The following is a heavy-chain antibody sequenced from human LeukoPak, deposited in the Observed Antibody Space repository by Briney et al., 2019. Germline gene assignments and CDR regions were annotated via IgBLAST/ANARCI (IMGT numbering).Heavy chain of an antibody. CDR2: IYASGST. CDR1: GGSISSTTYY. Sequence: SETLSLTCTDSGGSISSTTYYWSWIRQPAGKGLEWIGRIYASGSTKYNPSLKSRVTISVDTSKNQFSLKLSSVTAADTAVYYCARYSYTFGPWGQGTLVTVSS. J-gene: IGHJ5*02. CDR3: ARYSYTFGP. D-gene: IGHD5-18*01. V-gene: IGHV4-61*02.